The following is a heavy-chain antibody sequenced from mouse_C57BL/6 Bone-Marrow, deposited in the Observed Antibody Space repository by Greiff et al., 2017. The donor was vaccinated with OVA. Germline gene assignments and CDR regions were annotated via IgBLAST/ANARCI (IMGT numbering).Heavy chain of an antibody. J-gene: IGHJ1*03. D-gene: IGHD2-3*01. CDR3: VRHDVYWYFDV. Sequence: GGGLVQPNGSFKLSCAASGFSFNTYALNWVRPTPGKGLEWVARIRSKSNNYATYYADSVKDRLTISRDDSESMLYLQMNNLKTEDTAMYYCVRHDVYWYFDVWGTGTTVTVSS. CDR2: IRSKSNNYAT. CDR1: GFSFNTYA. V-gene: IGHV10-1*01.